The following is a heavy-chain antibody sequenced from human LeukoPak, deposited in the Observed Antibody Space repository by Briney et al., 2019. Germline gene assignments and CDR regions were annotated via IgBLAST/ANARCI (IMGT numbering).Heavy chain of an antibody. Sequence: ASVKVSCKASGYTFTSYGISWVRQAPGQGLEWMGWISAYNGNTNYAQKLQGRVTMTTDTSTSTAYMELRSLRSDDTAVYYCARDVYYDILTGDYYYYMDVWGKGTTVTVS. CDR2: ISAYNGNT. V-gene: IGHV1-18*01. J-gene: IGHJ6*03. CDR1: GYTFTSYG. D-gene: IGHD3-9*01. CDR3: ARDVYYDILTGDYYYYMDV.